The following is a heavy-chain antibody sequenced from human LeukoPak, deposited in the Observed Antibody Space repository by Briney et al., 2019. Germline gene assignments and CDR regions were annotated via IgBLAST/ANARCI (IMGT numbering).Heavy chain of an antibody. Sequence: PSETLSFTCTVAGGSISNYYWSWIRQPPGKGLEWIGYINYSGSTYYNPSLKSRVTISVDTSKNQFSLKLSSVPAADTAVHYCARVGCSGGSCYSFGYWGQGTLVTVSS. J-gene: IGHJ4*02. CDR1: GGSISNYY. V-gene: IGHV4-30-4*08. CDR3: ARVGCSGGSCYSFGY. D-gene: IGHD2-15*01. CDR2: INYSGST.